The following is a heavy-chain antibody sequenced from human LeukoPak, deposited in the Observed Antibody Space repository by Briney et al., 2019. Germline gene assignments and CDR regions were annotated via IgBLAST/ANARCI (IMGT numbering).Heavy chain of an antibody. CDR3: TRVLDTAMLTDY. V-gene: IGHV3-49*03. CDR1: GYSISSDYY. D-gene: IGHD5-18*01. CDR2: IRSKAYGGTT. J-gene: IGHJ4*02. Sequence: LSLTCTVSGYSISSDYYWGWIRQPPGKGLEWVGFIRSKAYGGTTEYAASVKGRFTISRDDSKSIAYLQMNSLKTEDTAVYYCTRVLDTAMLTDYWGQGTLVTVSS.